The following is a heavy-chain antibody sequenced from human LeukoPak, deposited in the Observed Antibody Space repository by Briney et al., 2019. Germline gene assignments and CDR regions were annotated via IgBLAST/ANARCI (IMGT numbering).Heavy chain of an antibody. CDR3: ARAGIVGATFDYFDY. V-gene: IGHV4-59*08. CDR1: GGSISGYY. Sequence: SETLSLTCTVSGGSISGYYWSWSRQPPGKGVEWIGNLYYMRGAWYKSSLKSRVTISVDTSKNQFSLKLSSVTAADTAVYYCARAGIVGATFDYFDYWGQGTLVTVSS. J-gene: IGHJ4*02. CDR2: LYYMRGA. D-gene: IGHD1-26*01.